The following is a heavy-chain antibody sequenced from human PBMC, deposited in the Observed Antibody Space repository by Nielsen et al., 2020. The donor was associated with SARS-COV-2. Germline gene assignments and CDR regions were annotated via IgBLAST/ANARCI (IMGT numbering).Heavy chain of an antibody. D-gene: IGHD4-11*01. CDR1: GLIFSSSW. CDR2: INEDGSVV. CDR3: ARDAAYSRFDY. V-gene: IGHV3-7*05. J-gene: IGHJ4*02. Sequence: GESLKISCAASGLIFSSSWMVWVRQAPGKGLEWVANINEDGSVVNYVDSVKGRFTISRDSAGKSLYLQMNSLRAEDTAVYYCARDAAYSRFDYWGQGTLVTVSS.